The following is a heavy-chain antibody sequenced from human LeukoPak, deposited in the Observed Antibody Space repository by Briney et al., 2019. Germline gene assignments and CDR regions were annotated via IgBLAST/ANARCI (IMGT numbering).Heavy chain of an antibody. CDR1: GFTFSNYW. V-gene: IGHV3-7*01. CDR3: ARSGSDFDC. D-gene: IGHD3-3*01. Sequence: GGSLRLSCEASGFTFSNYWMSWVRQTPGKGLEWVANVKEDGSEKNYVDSVKGRFTLFRDNAKNSLYLQMNSLRAEDTAVYYCARSGSDFDCWGQGTLVSVSS. CDR2: VKEDGSEK. J-gene: IGHJ4*02.